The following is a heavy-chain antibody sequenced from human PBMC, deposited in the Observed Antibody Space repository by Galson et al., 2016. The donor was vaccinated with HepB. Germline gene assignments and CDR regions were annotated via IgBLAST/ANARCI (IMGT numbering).Heavy chain of an antibody. CDR3: ARLYRLRLPFDY. CDR2: ISSSSDTI. D-gene: IGHD4-17*01. V-gene: IGHV3-48*02. J-gene: IGHJ4*02. CDR1: GFIFSSYG. Sequence: SLRLSCAASGFIFSSYGMNWVRQAPGKGLEWISYISSSSDTIYHADSVKGRFTISRDNAKSSLYLQMNSLRDEDTAVYYCARLYRLRLPFDYWGQGTLVTVSS.